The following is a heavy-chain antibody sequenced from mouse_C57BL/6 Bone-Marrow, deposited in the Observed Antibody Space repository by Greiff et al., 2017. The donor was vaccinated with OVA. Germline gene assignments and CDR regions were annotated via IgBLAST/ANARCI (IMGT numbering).Heavy chain of an antibody. D-gene: IGHD2-1*01. V-gene: IGHV1-82*01. CDR2: IYPGDGDT. CDR1: GYAFSSSW. CDR3: ARGAYGNYRWIAY. Sequence: QVQLQQSGPELVKPGASVKISCKASGYAFSSSWMNWVKQRPGKGLEWIGRIYPGDGDTNYNGKFKGKATLTADNSSSTAYMQLSSLTSEDSAVYFCARGAYGNYRWIAYWGQGTLVTVSA. J-gene: IGHJ3*01.